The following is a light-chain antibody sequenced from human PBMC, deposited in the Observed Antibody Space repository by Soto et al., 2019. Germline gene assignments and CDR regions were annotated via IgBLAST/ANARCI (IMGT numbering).Light chain of an antibody. J-gene: IGKJ5*01. CDR1: QSVGNN. CDR2: GAS. CDR3: QQDNGWPIT. Sequence: EIVLTQSPGTLSVSQGERVTLPCRASQSVGNNLAWHQQKPGQAPRLLIYGASTRATGFPARFSGSGSGTEFTLTISSLQSEDFAVYYCQQDNGWPITFGQGTRLEIK. V-gene: IGKV3-15*01.